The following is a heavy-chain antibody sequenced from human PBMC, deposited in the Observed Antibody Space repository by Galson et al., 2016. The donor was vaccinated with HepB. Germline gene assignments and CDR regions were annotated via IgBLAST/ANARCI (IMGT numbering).Heavy chain of an antibody. D-gene: IGHD5/OR15-5a*01. J-gene: IGHJ4*02. Sequence: SLRLSCAASGFTVSNNYMTWVRQAPGKELEWASRVYSGGVTNYADSVKGRFTTSRDSSKNTLYLQMNSLRVEDTAVYHCATSPSVGIWGQGTLVTVSS. V-gene: IGHV3-53*01. CDR1: GFTVSNNY. CDR3: ATSPSVGI. CDR2: VYSGGVT.